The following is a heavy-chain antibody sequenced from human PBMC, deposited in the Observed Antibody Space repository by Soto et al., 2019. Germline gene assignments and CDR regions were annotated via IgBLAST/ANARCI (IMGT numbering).Heavy chain of an antibody. CDR2: INWNSGDI. CDR1: GFTFDGFA. Sequence: EVQLVESGGGLVQPGRSLRLSCAASGFTFDGFAMHWVRQAPGKGLEWVSGINWNSGDINYADSVKGRFTISRDNAKNSLYLQMNSLRAEDTALYYCAKDYAGYYYYIDVWGKGTTVTVSS. V-gene: IGHV3-9*01. J-gene: IGHJ6*03. CDR3: AKDYAGYYYYIDV.